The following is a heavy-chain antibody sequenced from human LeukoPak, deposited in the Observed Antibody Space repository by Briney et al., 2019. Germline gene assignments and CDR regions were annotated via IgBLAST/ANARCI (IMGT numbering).Heavy chain of an antibody. CDR3: ARGYSSIDY. D-gene: IGHD6-19*01. J-gene: IGHJ4*02. CDR2: ISAYNGHT. V-gene: IGHV1-18*01. CDR1: GYPFTSYG. Sequence: VASVKVSCKASGYPFTSYGITWVRQAPGQGLEWMGWISAYNGHTNYAQNLQGRVTMTTDTSTATAYMELRSLRSDDTAVYYCARGYSSIDYWGQGTLVTVSS.